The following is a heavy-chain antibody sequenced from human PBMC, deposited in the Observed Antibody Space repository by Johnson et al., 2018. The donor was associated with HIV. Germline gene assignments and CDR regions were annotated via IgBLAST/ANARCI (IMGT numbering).Heavy chain of an antibody. Sequence: QVQLVESGGGLVQPGGSLRLSCAASGFTFSSFALHWVRQAPGKGLEWVALISYDGSNKYYADSVKGRFTISRDNSKNTLYRQMNSLRAEDTAVYYCATELLRTEHDAFDIWGQGTMVTVSS. CDR3: ATELLRTEHDAFDI. J-gene: IGHJ3*02. CDR1: GFTFSSFA. D-gene: IGHD3-10*01. V-gene: IGHV3-30*04. CDR2: ISYDGSNK.